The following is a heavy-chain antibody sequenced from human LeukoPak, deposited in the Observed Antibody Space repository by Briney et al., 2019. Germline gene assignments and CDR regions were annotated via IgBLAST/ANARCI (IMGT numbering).Heavy chain of an antibody. CDR1: GYTFTTYG. J-gene: IGHJ3*02. CDR2: NSGYNGNT. V-gene: IGHV1-18*01. Sequence: ASVKVSCKSSGYTFTTYGISWVRQAPGQGLEWMGWNSGYNGNTNYAQKLQGRVTMTTDTSTSTAYMELRSLRSDDTAVYYCARDASVTTNDAFDIWGQGTMIIVSS. CDR3: ARDASVTTNDAFDI. D-gene: IGHD4-17*01.